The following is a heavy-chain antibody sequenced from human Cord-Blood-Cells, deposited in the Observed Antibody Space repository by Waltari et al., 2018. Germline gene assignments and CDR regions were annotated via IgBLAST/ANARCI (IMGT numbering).Heavy chain of an antibody. CDR1: GDSVSSNSAA. Sequence: ALVKPSQTLSLTCAISGDSVSSNSAAWNWIRQSPSRGLEWLGRTYYRSKWYNDYAVSVKSRITINPDTSKNQFSLQLNSVTPEDTAVYYCARDLDDGRYYDILTGYYNRVDYYYYMDVWGKGTTVTVSS. CDR3: ARDLDDGRYYDILTGYYNRVDYYYYMDV. D-gene: IGHD3-9*01. V-gene: IGHV6-1*01. CDR2: TYYRSKWYN. J-gene: IGHJ6*03.